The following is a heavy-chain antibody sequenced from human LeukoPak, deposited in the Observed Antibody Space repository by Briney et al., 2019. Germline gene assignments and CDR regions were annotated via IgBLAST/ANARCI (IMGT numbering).Heavy chain of an antibody. V-gene: IGHV1-2*02. Sequence: ASVKVSCKASGYTFTGYYMHWVRQAPGQGLEWMGWINPNSDGTNYAQNFQGRVTMTRDTSISTAYMELSRLRSDDTAVYYCARLGYCSSTSCFDYWGQGTLVTVSS. CDR2: INPNSDGT. CDR1: GYTFTGYY. J-gene: IGHJ4*02. CDR3: ARLGYCSSTSCFDY. D-gene: IGHD2-2*01.